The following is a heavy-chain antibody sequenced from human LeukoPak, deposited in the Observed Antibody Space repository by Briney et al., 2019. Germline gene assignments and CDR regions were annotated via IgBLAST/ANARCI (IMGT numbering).Heavy chain of an antibody. J-gene: IGHJ4*02. V-gene: IGHV3-30-3*01. D-gene: IGHD6-19*01. CDR2: ISYDGSNK. Sequence: GGSLRLSCAASGFTFSSYAMHWVRQARGKGLEWVAVISYDGSNKYYADSVKGRFTISRDNSKNTLYLQMNSLRAEVTAVYYCASQYSSGWSCDYWGQGTLVTVSS. CDR1: GFTFSSYA. CDR3: ASQYSSGWSCDY.